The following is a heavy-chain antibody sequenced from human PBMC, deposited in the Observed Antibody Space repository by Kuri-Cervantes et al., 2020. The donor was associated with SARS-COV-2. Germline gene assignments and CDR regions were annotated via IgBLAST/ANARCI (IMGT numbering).Heavy chain of an antibody. Sequence: SVKVSCKASGGTFSSYAISWVRQAPGQGLEWMGGIIPIFGTANYAQKFQGRVTITTDESTSTAYMELSSLRSEDTAVYYCVRGGVGATQDCSFDYWGQGTLVTVSS. D-gene: IGHD1-26*01. CDR3: VRGGVGATQDCSFDY. J-gene: IGHJ4*02. CDR1: GGTFSSYA. CDR2: IIPIFGTA. V-gene: IGHV1-69*05.